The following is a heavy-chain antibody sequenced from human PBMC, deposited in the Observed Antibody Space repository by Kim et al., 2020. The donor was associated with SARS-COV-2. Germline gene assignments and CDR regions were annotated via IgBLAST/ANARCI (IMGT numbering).Heavy chain of an antibody. J-gene: IGHJ4*02. CDR3: ARRGYTAILYYFDY. CDR2: ISYDGGNK. Sequence: GGSLRLSCAASGFTFSSYAMHWVRQAPGKGLEWVAFISYDGGNKYYADSVKGRFTISRDNSKNTLYLQTNSLRAEDTAVYYCARRGYTAILYYFDYWGQGTLVTVSS. CDR1: GFTFSSYA. D-gene: IGHD5-18*01. V-gene: IGHV3-30*04.